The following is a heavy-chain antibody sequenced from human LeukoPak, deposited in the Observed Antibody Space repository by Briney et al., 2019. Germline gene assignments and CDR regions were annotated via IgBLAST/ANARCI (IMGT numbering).Heavy chain of an antibody. CDR1: GYTLTELS. CDR2: FDPEDGET. D-gene: IGHD1-14*01. Sequence: GASVKVSCKVSGYTLTELSMHWVRQAPGKGLEWMGGFDPEDGETIYAQKFQGRVTMTEDTSTDTAYMELSSLRSEDTAVYYCATREKGTPGYYYYMDVWGKGTMVTVSS. CDR3: ATREKGTPGYYYYMDV. V-gene: IGHV1-24*01. J-gene: IGHJ6*03.